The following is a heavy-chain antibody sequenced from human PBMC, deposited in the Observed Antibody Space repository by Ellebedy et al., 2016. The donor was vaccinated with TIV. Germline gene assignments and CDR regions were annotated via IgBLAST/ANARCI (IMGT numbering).Heavy chain of an antibody. D-gene: IGHD5-24*01. CDR3: ARVGRSPHNWSFDY. CDR2: RRNKAKSYTT. Sequence: GESLKISCAVSGFTFSDHYMDWVRLAPGKGPEWVGRRRNKAKSYTTDYDASVKGRFTISRDDSKNSLYLQMNSLRAEDTALYFCARVGRSPHNWSFDYWGQGTLVTVSS. CDR1: GFTFSDHY. J-gene: IGHJ4*02. V-gene: IGHV3-72*01.